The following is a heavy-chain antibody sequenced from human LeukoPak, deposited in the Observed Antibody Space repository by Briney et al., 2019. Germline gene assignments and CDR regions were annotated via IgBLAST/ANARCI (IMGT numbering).Heavy chain of an antibody. CDR3: AKGPFNTYDYYGMDV. CDR2: IYSGGSGGST. V-gene: IGHV3-53*01. J-gene: IGHJ6*02. CDR1: GFNVSNNY. Sequence: GGSLRLSCAASGFNVSNNYMTWVRQAPRKGLEWVSIIYSGGSGGSTYYADSVKGRFTISRDNSKNTLYLQMNSLRAEDTAVYFCAKGPFNTYDYYGMDVWGQGTTVTVSS. D-gene: IGHD2/OR15-2a*01.